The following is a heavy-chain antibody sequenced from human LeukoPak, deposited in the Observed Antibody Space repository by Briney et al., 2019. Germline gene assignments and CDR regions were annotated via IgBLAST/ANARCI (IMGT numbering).Heavy chain of an antibody. CDR3: AKDGGETTRVYPRTIDITDY. CDR1: GFTFSSYG. J-gene: IGHJ4*02. D-gene: IGHD3-10*01. Sequence: HSGGSLRLSCAASGFTFSSYGMHWVRQAPGKGLEWVAVISYDGSNKYYADSVKGRFTISRDNSKNTLYLQMNSLRAEGTAVYYCAKDGGETTRVYPRTIDITDYWGQGTLVTVSS. V-gene: IGHV3-30*18. CDR2: ISYDGSNK.